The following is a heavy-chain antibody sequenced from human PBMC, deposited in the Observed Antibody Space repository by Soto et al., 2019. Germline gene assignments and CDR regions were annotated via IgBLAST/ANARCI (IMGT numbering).Heavy chain of an antibody. V-gene: IGHV3-30-3*01. D-gene: IGHD1-1*01. Sequence: PGWSLRLSFVASGFTFDTYGIHWVRPAPGKGLQWVALISYEGSNTYYADSVRGRFTISRDNSKNALYLQMNTLRPEDTGVYYCARVTPGNNLYYFSGLDFWGQGTSVTVSS. CDR1: GFTFDTYG. J-gene: IGHJ6*02. CDR3: ARVTPGNNLYYFSGLDF. CDR2: ISYEGSNT.